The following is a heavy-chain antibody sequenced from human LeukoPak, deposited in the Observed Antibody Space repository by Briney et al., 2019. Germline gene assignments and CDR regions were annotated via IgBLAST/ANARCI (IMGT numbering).Heavy chain of an antibody. CDR1: GFTFSSYW. J-gene: IGHJ4*02. V-gene: IGHV3-7*01. Sequence: GGSLRLSCAASGFTFSSYWMSWVRQAPGKGLEWVSNIKQDGSEKYYVDSVKGRFTISRDNAKNSLYLQMNRLRAEDTAVYYCARVYYDFWSGYYPYYFDYWGQGTLVTVSS. CDR2: IKQDGSEK. D-gene: IGHD3-3*01. CDR3: ARVYYDFWSGYYPYYFDY.